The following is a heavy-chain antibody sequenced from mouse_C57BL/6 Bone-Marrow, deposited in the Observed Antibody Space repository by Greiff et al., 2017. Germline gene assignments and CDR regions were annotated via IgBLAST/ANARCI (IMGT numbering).Heavy chain of an antibody. D-gene: IGHD1-1*01. CDR1: GYTFTSYW. CDR2: IYPGSGST. CDR3: ARGYGSSYGYFDV. J-gene: IGHJ1*03. Sequence: VQLQQPGAELVKPGASVKMSCKASGYTFTSYWITWVKQRPGQGLEWIGDIYPGSGSTNYNEKFKSKATLTVDTSSSTAYMQLSSLTSENSAVYYCARGYGSSYGYFDVWGTGTTVTVSS. V-gene: IGHV1-55*01.